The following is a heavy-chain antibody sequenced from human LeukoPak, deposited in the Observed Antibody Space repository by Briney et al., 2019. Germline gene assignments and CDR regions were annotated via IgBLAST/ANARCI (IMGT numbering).Heavy chain of an antibody. CDR3: AKGQGAVAIDY. V-gene: IGHV3-23*01. CDR2: ISASGGST. Sequence: GGSLRFSCAASGFTFSSYAMSWVRQAPGKGLEWVSAISASGGSTYYADSVKGRFTISRDNSKNTLYLQMNSLRAEDTAVYYSAKGQGAVAIDYWGQGTLVTVSS. CDR1: GFTFSSYA. J-gene: IGHJ4*02. D-gene: IGHD6-19*01.